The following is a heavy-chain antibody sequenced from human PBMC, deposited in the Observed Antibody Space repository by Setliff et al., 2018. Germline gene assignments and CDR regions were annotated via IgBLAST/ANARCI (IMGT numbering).Heavy chain of an antibody. Sequence: HPGGSLRLSCAASGFTFSSYEMNWVRQAPGKGLEWVSYISSSGDSTYYADSVKGRFTISRDNAKNSLYLQMNSLRAEDTAVYYCARGGLTTYYNFWSDYYTEGFDYWGQGSLVTVSS. CDR3: ARGGLTTYYNFWSDYYTEGFDY. CDR2: ISSSGDST. D-gene: IGHD3-3*01. CDR1: GFTFSSYE. V-gene: IGHV3-48*03. J-gene: IGHJ4*02.